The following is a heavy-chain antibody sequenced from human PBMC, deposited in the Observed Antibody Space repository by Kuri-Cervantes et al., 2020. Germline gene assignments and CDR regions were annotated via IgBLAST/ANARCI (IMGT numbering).Heavy chain of an antibody. D-gene: IGHD3-3*01. J-gene: IGHJ6*04. CDR1: GFTFRGYG. CDR3: AREGPITVLRKGLDV. V-gene: IGHV3-30*03. CDR2: FPDDGNNE. Sequence: GESLKISCIASGFTFRGYGIHWVRQVPGKGLEWVAVFPDDGNNEKSADSMKGRFTISRDKSKNTVYLQMNSLRPEDSGVYFCAREGPITVLRKGLDVWGKGTTVTVSS.